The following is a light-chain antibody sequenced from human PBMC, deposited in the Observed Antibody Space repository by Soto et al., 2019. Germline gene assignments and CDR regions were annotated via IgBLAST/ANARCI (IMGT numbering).Light chain of an antibody. CDR1: SADVGSYDL. CDR3: CSYAGRSTYV. CDR2: EGT. Sequence: QSALTQPASVSGSPGQSITISCTGTSADVGSYDLVSWYQHLPGKVPKLMIYEGTKRTSGVSKRFSGSKSANTASLTISGLQAEDEADYYCCSYAGRSTYVFGPGTKLTVL. J-gene: IGLJ1*01. V-gene: IGLV2-23*01.